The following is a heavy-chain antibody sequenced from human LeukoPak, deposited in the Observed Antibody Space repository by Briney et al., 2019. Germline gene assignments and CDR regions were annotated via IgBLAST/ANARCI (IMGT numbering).Heavy chain of an antibody. Sequence: SETLSLTCAVSGYSISSSNWWGWIRQPPGKGLEWIGYIYYSGSIYYNPSLKSRVTMSVDTSKNQFSLKLSSVTAVDTAVYYCARTPSSGSYYLNYWGQGTLVTVSS. J-gene: IGHJ4*02. CDR1: GYSISSSNW. CDR2: IYYSGSI. D-gene: IGHD3-10*01. V-gene: IGHV4-28*05. CDR3: ARTPSSGSYYLNY.